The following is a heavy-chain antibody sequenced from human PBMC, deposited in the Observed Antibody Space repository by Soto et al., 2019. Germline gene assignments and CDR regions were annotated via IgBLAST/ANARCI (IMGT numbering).Heavy chain of an antibody. Sequence: QVQLVESGGGVVQPGRSLRLSCAASGFTFSSYGMHWVRQAPGKGLEWVAVISYDGSNKYYADSVKGRFTISRDNSKNTLYLQMNSLRAEDTAFYYCAKDRPGIAVAGPLDYWGQGTLVTVSS. J-gene: IGHJ4*02. CDR2: ISYDGSNK. D-gene: IGHD6-19*01. CDR1: GFTFSSYG. CDR3: AKDRPGIAVAGPLDY. V-gene: IGHV3-30*18.